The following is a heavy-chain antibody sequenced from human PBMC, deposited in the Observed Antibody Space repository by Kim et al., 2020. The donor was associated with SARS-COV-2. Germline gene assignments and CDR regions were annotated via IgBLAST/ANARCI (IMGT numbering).Heavy chain of an antibody. CDR1: GFSFNNYP. CDR3: AKGVAYGGKYYFDY. V-gene: IGHV3-23*01. D-gene: IGHD2-15*01. J-gene: IGHJ4*02. Sequence: GGSLRLSCTASGFSFNNYPMSWVRQAPGKGLEWASAISGTGYSTYYADSVKGRFTISRDNSKNTLYVQMNSLRDEDTAVYYCAKGVAYGGKYYFDYWGQG. CDR2: ISGTGYST.